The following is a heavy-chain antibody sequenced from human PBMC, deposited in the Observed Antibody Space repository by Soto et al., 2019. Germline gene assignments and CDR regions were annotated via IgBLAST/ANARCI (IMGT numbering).Heavy chain of an antibody. CDR1: GVSVTSYT. CDR3: ARDGMTTGDT. V-gene: IGHV4-4*07. CDR2: VFSSVSA. Sequence: NPSETLSLTCIVSGVSVTSYTWSWVRQPANKGLEWIGRVFSSVSATFNPSLKSRVSISMDTAENRISLKLDSVTAADAGVYFCARDGMTTGDTWGQGTLVTVSS. J-gene: IGHJ4*02. D-gene: IGHD2-21*02.